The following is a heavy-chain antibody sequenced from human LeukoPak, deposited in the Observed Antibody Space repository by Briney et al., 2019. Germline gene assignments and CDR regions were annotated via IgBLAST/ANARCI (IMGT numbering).Heavy chain of an antibody. D-gene: IGHD4/OR15-4a*01. CDR2: IYSGTT. Sequence: RTGGSLRLSCTVSGFSVSSNSMSWVRQAPGKGLEWVSFIYSGTTHYSDSVKGRFTISRDNSKNTLYLQMNSLRVEDTAVYYCARRAGAYSHPYDYWGQGTLVTVSS. J-gene: IGHJ4*02. CDR1: GFSVSSNS. V-gene: IGHV3-53*01. CDR3: ARRAGAYSHPYDY.